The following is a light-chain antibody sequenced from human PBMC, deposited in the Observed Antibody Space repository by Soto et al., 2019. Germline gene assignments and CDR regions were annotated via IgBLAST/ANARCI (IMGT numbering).Light chain of an antibody. CDR3: QQYGSSPIT. Sequence: SVLTQSPATLSFSPGESSSLSCRASQSVSSYLAWYQQKPGQAPRLLLYGASTRATGIPDRFSGSGSGTDFTLTISRVEPEDFAVYYCQQYGSSPITFGQGTRLEIK. CDR2: GAS. J-gene: IGKJ5*01. V-gene: IGKV3-20*01. CDR1: QSVSSY.